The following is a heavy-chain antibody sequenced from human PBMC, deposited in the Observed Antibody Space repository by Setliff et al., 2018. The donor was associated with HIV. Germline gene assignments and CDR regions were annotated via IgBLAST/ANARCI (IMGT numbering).Heavy chain of an antibody. V-gene: IGHV4-4*07. CDR1: GGSINSYH. CDR3: ASSPAWRSDSGLHTFDY. CDR2: FYTSESESS. Sequence: PSETLSLTCTVSGGSINSYHWTWIRQPAGKGLEWVGRFYTSESESSNYNPSLKSRVTMSVDTSKNQFSLKLKSVTAADTAVYYCASSPAWRSDSGLHTFDYWGQGTLVTVSS. J-gene: IGHJ4*02. D-gene: IGHD2-15*01.